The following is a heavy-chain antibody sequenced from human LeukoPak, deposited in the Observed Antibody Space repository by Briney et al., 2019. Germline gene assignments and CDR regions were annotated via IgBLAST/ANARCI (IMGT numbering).Heavy chain of an antibody. CDR3: AREPDPIQTYYYDSSGYYFGY. V-gene: IGHV3-49*04. CDR1: GFTFGDYA. Sequence: GGSLRLSCTASGFTFGDYAMSWVRQAPGKGLEWVGFIRSKAYGGTTEYAASVKGRFTISRDNSKNTLYLQMNSLRAEDTAVYYCAREPDPIQTYYYDSSGYYFGYWGQGTLVTVSS. J-gene: IGHJ4*02. CDR2: IRSKAYGGTT. D-gene: IGHD3-22*01.